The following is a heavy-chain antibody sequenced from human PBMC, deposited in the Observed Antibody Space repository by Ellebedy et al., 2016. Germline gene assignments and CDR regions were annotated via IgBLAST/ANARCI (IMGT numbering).Heavy chain of an antibody. CDR3: ARERGVPAVTTSFDY. V-gene: IGHV3-48*04. J-gene: IGHJ4*02. CDR2: ISNSGHII. CDR1: GFTFSSYG. Sequence: GGSLRLSCAASGFTFSSYGMHWVRQAPGKGLEWVAYISNSGHIIHYSDSVRGRFTLSRDNAKNFLFLQMDSLRVEDTAMYYCARERGVPAVTTSFDYWGQGTLVPVSS. D-gene: IGHD4-17*01.